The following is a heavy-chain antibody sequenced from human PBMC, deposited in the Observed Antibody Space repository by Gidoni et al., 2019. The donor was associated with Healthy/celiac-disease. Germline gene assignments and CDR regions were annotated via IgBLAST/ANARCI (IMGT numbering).Heavy chain of an antibody. CDR1: GGSISSGSSY. J-gene: IGHJ6*02. V-gene: IGHV4-61*02. Sequence: QVQLQESGPGLVKPSQTLSLTCTVSGGSISSGSSYWSWIRQPAGKGLEWIGRIYTSGSTNYNPSLKSRVTISVDTSKNQFSLKLSSVTAADTAVYYCARETGYCSSTSCYIKEGYYYYGMDVWGQGTTVTVSS. CDR2: IYTSGST. CDR3: ARETGYCSSTSCYIKEGYYYYGMDV. D-gene: IGHD2-2*02.